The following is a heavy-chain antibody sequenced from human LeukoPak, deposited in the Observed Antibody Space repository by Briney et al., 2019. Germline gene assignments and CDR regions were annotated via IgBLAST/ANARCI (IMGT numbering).Heavy chain of an antibody. CDR1: GFTFSSYA. D-gene: IGHD6-19*01. J-gene: IGHJ4*02. V-gene: IGHV3-30*04. Sequence: PGGSLRLSCAASGFTFSSYAMHWVRQAPGKGLEWVAVISYDGSNKYYADSVKGRFTISRDNSKNTLYLQMNSLRAEDTAVYYCAKDGFRYSSGWYHNYFDYWGQGTLVTVSS. CDR2: ISYDGSNK. CDR3: AKDGFRYSSGWYHNYFDY.